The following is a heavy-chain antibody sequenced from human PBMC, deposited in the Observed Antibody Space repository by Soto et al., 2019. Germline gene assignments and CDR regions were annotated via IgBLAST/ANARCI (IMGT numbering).Heavy chain of an antibody. J-gene: IGHJ4*02. V-gene: IGHV1-69*13. CDR3: ARASTYFYNQ. CDR2: IIPVVGKA. D-gene: IGHD3-10*01. Sequence: SVKVSCKAPGSTFSSYAIDWVRQAPGQGLEWMGGIIPVVGKANYAQKFQNRVTISADESTSTAYMEVSSLRSEDTAVYFCARASTYFYNQWGQGTLVTVSS. CDR1: GSTFSSYA.